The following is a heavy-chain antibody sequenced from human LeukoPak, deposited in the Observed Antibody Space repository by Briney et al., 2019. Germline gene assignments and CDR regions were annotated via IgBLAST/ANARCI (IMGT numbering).Heavy chain of an antibody. CDR2: IIPIFGTA. CDR1: GGTFSSYA. V-gene: IGHV1-69*05. D-gene: IGHD1-1*01. Sequence: ASVKVSCKASGGTFSSYAISWVRQAPGQGLEWMGRIIPIFGTANYAQKFQGRVTITTDESTSTAYMELSSLRSEDTAVYYCARTRLNWKDPPDYWGQGTLVTVSS. CDR3: ARTRLNWKDPPDY. J-gene: IGHJ4*02.